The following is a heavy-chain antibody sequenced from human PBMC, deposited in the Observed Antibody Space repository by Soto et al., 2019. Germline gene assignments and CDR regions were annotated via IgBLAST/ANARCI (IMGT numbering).Heavy chain of an antibody. J-gene: IGHJ4*02. D-gene: IGHD6-13*01. V-gene: IGHV6-1*01. CDR3: VRGVDSSFDY. CDR1: GDIVASNRAT. Sequence: PSQTLSLTCDISGDIVASNRATWNWVRQSPSRGLEWLGRTYYRSKWKNDYALSVNSRITINPDTSKNQLSLQLSSVTPDDTAIYYCVRGVDSSFDYRGKGTLVTVSS. CDR2: TYYRSKWKN.